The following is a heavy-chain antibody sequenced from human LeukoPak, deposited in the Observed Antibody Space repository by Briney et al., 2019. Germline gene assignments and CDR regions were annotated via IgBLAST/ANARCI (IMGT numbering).Heavy chain of an antibody. Sequence: GASVKVSCKASGYTFTGYYMHWVRQAPGQGLEWMGWINPNSGGTNYAQKFQGRVTMTRDTSISTAYMELSRLRSDDTAVYYCARVPTSTYYYDSSGYFDYWGQGTLVTASS. D-gene: IGHD3-22*01. CDR3: ARVPTSTYYYDSSGYFDY. J-gene: IGHJ4*02. CDR1: GYTFTGYY. CDR2: INPNSGGT. V-gene: IGHV1-2*02.